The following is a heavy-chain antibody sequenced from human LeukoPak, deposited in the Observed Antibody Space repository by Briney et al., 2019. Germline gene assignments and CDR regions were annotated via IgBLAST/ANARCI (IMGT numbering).Heavy chain of an antibody. Sequence: GASVKLSCKASGYTFTNYYVNWVRQAPGQRLGWMGWINPNSGGTSYAQKFQGRVTMTRDTSINTAYMELSRLRSDATAFNYCARLNSLRRNSFDYWGQGTLVTVSS. D-gene: IGHD4-23*01. V-gene: IGHV1-2*02. CDR1: GYTFTNYY. CDR2: INPNSGGT. CDR3: ARLNSLRRNSFDY. J-gene: IGHJ4*02.